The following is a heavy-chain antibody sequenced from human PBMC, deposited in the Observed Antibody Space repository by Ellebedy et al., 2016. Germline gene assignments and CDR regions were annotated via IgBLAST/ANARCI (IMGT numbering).Heavy chain of an antibody. V-gene: IGHV3-48*02. CDR1: GFSFSDYN. CDR2: ISSTSSIT. CDR3: AREKQMLRAIFPYSSGLDI. J-gene: IGHJ6*02. Sequence: GGSLRLSCAASGFSFSDYNMDWVRQAPGKGLEWISYISSTSSITYNADSVKGRFTLSRDNAKNSLYLQMNSLRDEDTAVYFCAREKQMLRAIFPYSSGLDIWGQGTTVTVSS. D-gene: IGHD2-15*01.